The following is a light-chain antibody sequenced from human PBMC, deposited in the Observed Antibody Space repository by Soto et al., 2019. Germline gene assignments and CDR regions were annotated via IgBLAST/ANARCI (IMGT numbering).Light chain of an antibody. Sequence: EIVLTQSPATLSLSPGERATLSCRASQSVSTYVAWYQQKPGQTPRLVLYHASNRATGIPARFSVSGSETDFTLTISSREPEDFAVYYCQQRDNRPYTFGQGTRLEI. CDR2: HAS. CDR1: QSVSTY. V-gene: IGKV3-11*01. J-gene: IGKJ2*01. CDR3: QQRDNRPYT.